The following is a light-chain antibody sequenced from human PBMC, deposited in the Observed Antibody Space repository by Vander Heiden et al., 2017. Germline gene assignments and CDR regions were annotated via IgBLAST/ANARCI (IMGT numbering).Light chain of an antibody. CDR2: DVS. J-gene: IGLJ3*02. Sequence: QSALTQPASVSGSPGQSITISCTGTASDVGAYNYVSWFQQHPGKAPKLMIFDVSNRPSGVSNRFSGSKSGNTASLTISGLQAEDEADFYCASYTTSTTWVFGGGTKLTGL. CDR1: ASDVGAYNY. CDR3: ASYTTSTTWV. V-gene: IGLV2-14*03.